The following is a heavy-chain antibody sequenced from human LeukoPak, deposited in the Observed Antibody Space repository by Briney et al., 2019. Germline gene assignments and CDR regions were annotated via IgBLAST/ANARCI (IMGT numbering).Heavy chain of an antibody. CDR3: ARHRIPAALASAFDY. J-gene: IGHJ4*02. Sequence: SETLSLTCVVSGYSISSGYHWGWIRQPPGKGLEWIGAIYYSGNTNYNPSLKSRVTISVDTSKNQFSLKLSSVTAADTAVYYCARHRIPAALASAFDYWGQGTLVTVSS. CDR2: IYYSGNT. V-gene: IGHV4-38-2*01. D-gene: IGHD2-2*01. CDR1: GYSISSGYH.